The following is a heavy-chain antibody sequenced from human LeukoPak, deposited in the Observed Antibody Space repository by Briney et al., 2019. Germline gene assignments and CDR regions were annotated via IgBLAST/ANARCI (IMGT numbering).Heavy chain of an antibody. V-gene: IGHV3-7*01. J-gene: IGHJ6*02. CDR3: ARERHHFASGRYSMINSYYYYYGMDV. CDR1: GFSLSDYW. Sequence: GGSLRLSCAASGFSLSDYWMSWVRQAPGKGLEWVANRKKDGSERYYADSVKGRFTISRDNAKNSLYLQMNSLRAEDTAVYYCARERHHFASGRYSMINSYYYYYGMDVWGQGTTVTVSS. D-gene: IGHD3-10*01. CDR2: RKKDGSER.